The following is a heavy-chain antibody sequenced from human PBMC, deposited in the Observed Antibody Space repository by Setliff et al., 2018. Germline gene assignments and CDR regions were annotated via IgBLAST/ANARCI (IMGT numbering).Heavy chain of an antibody. CDR1: GGSISRTSHY. V-gene: IGHV4-39*07. CDR2: VFYTGNT. J-gene: IGHJ4*02. D-gene: IGHD2-21*02. Sequence: PSETLSLTCAVSGGSISRTSHYWGWIRQTPGKGLEWIGSVFYTGNTFYNPSLKSRVSISVDKSKNEFSLGLDSVTAAGTAVYYCARGGWGLVIFEGVYFDYWGQGTPGTVPQ. CDR3: ARGGWGLVIFEGVYFDY.